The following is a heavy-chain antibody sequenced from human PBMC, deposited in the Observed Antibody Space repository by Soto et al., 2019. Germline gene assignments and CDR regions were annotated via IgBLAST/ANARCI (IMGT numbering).Heavy chain of an antibody. CDR3: AKGTRHSGSDRLAAFDI. CDR2: ISGSGGST. CDR1: GFTFSSYA. J-gene: IGHJ3*02. D-gene: IGHD1-26*01. V-gene: IGHV3-23*01. Sequence: EVQLLESGGGLVQPGGSLRLSCAASGFTFSSYAMSWVRQAPGKGLEWVSVISGSGGSTYYADSVKGRFTISRDSSKNTLYLQMNSLRAEDTAVYYCAKGTRHSGSDRLAAFDIWGQGTMVTVSS.